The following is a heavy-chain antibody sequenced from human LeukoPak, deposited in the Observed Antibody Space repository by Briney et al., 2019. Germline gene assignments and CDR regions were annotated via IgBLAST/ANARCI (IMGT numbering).Heavy chain of an antibody. V-gene: IGHV3-13*01. D-gene: IGHD2-15*01. Sequence: GGSLRLSCAASGFTFSSYDMHWVLQATGKGLEWVSAIGTAGDTYYPGSVKGRFTISRENAKNSLYLQMNSLRAEDTAVYYCARAGRCSGGSCYYFDYWGQGTLVTVSS. CDR2: IGTAGDT. CDR1: GFTFSSYD. J-gene: IGHJ4*02. CDR3: ARAGRCSGGSCYYFDY.